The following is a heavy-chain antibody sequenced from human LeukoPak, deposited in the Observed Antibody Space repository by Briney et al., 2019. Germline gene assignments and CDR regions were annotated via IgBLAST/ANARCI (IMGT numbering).Heavy chain of an antibody. J-gene: IGHJ4*02. CDR1: GGSISSSNW. V-gene: IGHV4-4*02. Sequence: PSETLSLTCAVSGGSISSSNWWSWVRQPPGKGLEWIGEIYHSGSTNYNPSLKSRVTISVDKSKNQFSLKLSSVTAADTAVYYCARVPGPSHAGAFDYWGQGTLVTVSS. D-gene: IGHD6-13*01. CDR2: IYHSGST. CDR3: ARVPGPSHAGAFDY.